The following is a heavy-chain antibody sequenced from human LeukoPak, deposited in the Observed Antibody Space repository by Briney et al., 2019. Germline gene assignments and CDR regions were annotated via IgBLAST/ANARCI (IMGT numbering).Heavy chain of an antibody. CDR2: INHSGST. Sequence: PSETLSLTCAVYGGSFSGYYWSWIRQPPGKGLEWIGEINHSGSTNYNPSLKSRVTISVDTSKNQFSLKLSSVTAADTAVYCCARVPFPRRYYYYYYMDVWGKGTTVTVSS. V-gene: IGHV4-34*01. CDR3: ARVPFPRRYYYYYYMDV. J-gene: IGHJ6*03. CDR1: GGSFSGYY.